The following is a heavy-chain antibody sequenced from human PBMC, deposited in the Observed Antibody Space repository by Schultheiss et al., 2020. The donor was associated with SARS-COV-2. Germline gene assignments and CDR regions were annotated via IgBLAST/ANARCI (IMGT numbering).Heavy chain of an antibody. CDR2: ISYDGSNK. CDR3: ARDSLKLERRLAYYYYMDV. Sequence: GESLKISCAASGFTFSNYAMRWVRQAPGKGLEWVAVISYDGSNKYYADSVKGRFTISRDNSKNTLYLQMNSLRAEDTAVYYCARDSLKLERRLAYYYYMDVWGKGTTVTVSS. J-gene: IGHJ6*03. CDR1: GFTFSNYA. D-gene: IGHD1-1*01. V-gene: IGHV3-30-3*01.